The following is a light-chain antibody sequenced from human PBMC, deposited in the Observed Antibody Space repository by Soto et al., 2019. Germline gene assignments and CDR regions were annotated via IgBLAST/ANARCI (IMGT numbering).Light chain of an antibody. CDR1: QSLLHSDGETF. J-gene: IGKJ1*01. CDR2: EVS. V-gene: IGKV2D-29*02. Sequence: DILMTQTPLSLSVAPVQPASISCKSSQSLLHSDGETFLFWYLQKPGQSPQLLIYEVSTRVSGVPDRFSGSESGTDFTLEISRVETEDVGVYYCMQSRQIPQTFGQGTNV. CDR3: MQSRQIPQT.